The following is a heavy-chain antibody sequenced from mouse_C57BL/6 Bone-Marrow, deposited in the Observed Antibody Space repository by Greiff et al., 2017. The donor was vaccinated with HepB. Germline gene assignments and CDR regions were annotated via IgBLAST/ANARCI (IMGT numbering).Heavy chain of an antibody. CDR2: ISDGGSYT. Sequence: DVMLVESGGGLVKPGGSLKLSCAASGFTFSSYAMSWVRQTPEKRLEWVATISDGGSYTYYPDNVKGRFTISRDNAKNNLYLQMSHLKSEDTAMYYCARDDITTVVAPFAYWGQGTLVTVSA. J-gene: IGHJ3*01. CDR3: ARDDITTVVAPFAY. CDR1: GFTFSSYA. D-gene: IGHD1-1*01. V-gene: IGHV5-4*01.